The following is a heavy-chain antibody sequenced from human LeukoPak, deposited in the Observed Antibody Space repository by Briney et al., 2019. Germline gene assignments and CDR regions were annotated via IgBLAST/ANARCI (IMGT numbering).Heavy chain of an antibody. CDR3: ARLLKYYYDSSGNGEDWYFDL. D-gene: IGHD3-22*01. CDR1: GFTFNYHS. V-gene: IGHV3-48*02. CDR2: ISRSGDTI. J-gene: IGHJ2*01. Sequence: PGGSLRLSCAAYGFTFNYHSMNWVRQAPGKGLEWISYISRSGDTIYYADSVKGRFTISRDNANNSLYLQMNSLRDEDTAVYFCARLLKYYYDSSGNGEDWYFDLWGRGTLVTVSS.